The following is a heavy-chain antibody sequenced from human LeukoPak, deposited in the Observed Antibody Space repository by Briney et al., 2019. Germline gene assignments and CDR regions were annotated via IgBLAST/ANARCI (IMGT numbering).Heavy chain of an antibody. D-gene: IGHD1-7*01. J-gene: IGHJ4*02. V-gene: IGHV3-21*01. CDR3: ARESEDWNYDY. CDR1: GFTFSSYS. CDR2: ISGSSSYI. Sequence: GGSLRLSCAASGFTFSSYSMNWVRQAPGKGLEWVSSISGSSSYIYYADSVKGRFTISRDNAKNSLYLQMNSLRAEDTAVYYCARESEDWNYDYWGQGTLVTVSS.